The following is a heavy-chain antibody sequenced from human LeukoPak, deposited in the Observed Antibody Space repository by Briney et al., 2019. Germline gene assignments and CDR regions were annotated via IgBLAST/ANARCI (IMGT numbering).Heavy chain of an antibody. CDR2: LSWSGGKT. J-gene: IGHJ4*02. D-gene: IGHD6-25*01. V-gene: IGHV3-20*04. CDR1: GFKLDDRG. Sequence: GGSLSLSCAASGFKLDDRGMSWVRQAAGRGLEWVSGLSWSGGKTGYADSVKRRFTISRDNAKNFVVLQMNSLRAEDTAVYYCARASPHRIAAGGDYWGQGTLVTVSS. CDR3: ARASPHRIAAGGDY.